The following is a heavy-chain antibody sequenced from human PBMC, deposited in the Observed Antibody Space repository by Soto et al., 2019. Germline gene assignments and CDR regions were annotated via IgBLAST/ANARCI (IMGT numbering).Heavy chain of an antibody. Sequence: ESGGGVVPPGRSLRLSCAASGFTFSSFGMHWVRQAPGKGLEWVSLIWYDGSKKSYGDSVKGRFTISRDNSRNTVYLQMNRLRADDTAVYYCARDASDYSLWSGYSTSRTGMDVWGQGTTVTVSS. CDR1: GFTFSSFG. CDR2: IWYDGSKK. J-gene: IGHJ6*02. CDR3: ARDASDYSLWSGYSTSRTGMDV. V-gene: IGHV3-33*01. D-gene: IGHD3-3*01.